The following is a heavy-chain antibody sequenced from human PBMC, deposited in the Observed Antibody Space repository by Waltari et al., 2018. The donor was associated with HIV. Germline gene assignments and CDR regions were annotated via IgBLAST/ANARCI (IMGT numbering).Heavy chain of an antibody. CDR2: IYSSGST. V-gene: IGHV4-4*07. J-gene: IGHJ4*02. CDR1: GGSIYTYY. Sequence: QVQLQESGPGLVKPSETLSLPCPVPGGSIYTYYWSWTLQPAGKGLEWIGRIYSSGSTNYNPSLKSRVTMSVDTSKNQFSLRLSSVTAADTAVYYCARDPSGNYHPLGYWGQGTLVTVSS. CDR3: ARDPSGNYHPLGY. D-gene: IGHD1-7*01.